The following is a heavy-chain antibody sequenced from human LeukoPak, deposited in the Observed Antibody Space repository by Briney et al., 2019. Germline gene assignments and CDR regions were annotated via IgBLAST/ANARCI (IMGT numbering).Heavy chain of an antibody. CDR3: AKVQLGIGVDY. D-gene: IGHD7-27*01. J-gene: IGHJ4*02. Sequence: GGSLRLSCAASGFSFSSYAVSSVRQAPGRGLEWVSGISDGGSGTYYADSVKGRFTISRDDSKNTLYLQMNSLRAEDTAVYYCAKVQLGIGVDYWGQGTLVTVSS. V-gene: IGHV3-23*01. CDR2: ISDGGSGT. CDR1: GFSFSSYA.